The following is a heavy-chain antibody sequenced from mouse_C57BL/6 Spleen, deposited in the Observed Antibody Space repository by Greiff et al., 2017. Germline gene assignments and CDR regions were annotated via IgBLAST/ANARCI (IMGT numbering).Heavy chain of an antibody. J-gene: IGHJ4*01. Sequence: VQLQQPGAELVMPGASVKLSCKASGYTFTSYWMHWVKQRPGQGLEWIGEIDPSDSYTNYNQKFTGKSTLTVDKSSSTAYMQLSSLTSEDSAVYYCASMVTTGARDYWGQGTSVTVSS. V-gene: IGHV1-69*01. CDR1: GYTFTSYW. D-gene: IGHD2-2*01. CDR2: IDPSDSYT. CDR3: ASMVTTGARDY.